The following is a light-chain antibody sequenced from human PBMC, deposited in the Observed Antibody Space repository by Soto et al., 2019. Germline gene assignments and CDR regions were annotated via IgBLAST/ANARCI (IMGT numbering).Light chain of an antibody. CDR2: DAS. CDR3: QHYGSSSWT. CDR1: QSVSTSY. Sequence: ETVLTQSPGNLSLSPGERATLSCRASQSVSTSYVAWYQQKPGQAPRLLIYDASTRATGIPDRFSGSGSGTDFPLTISILAPEDFAVFYCQHYGSSSWTFGQGTKVDI. V-gene: IGKV3-20*01. J-gene: IGKJ1*01.